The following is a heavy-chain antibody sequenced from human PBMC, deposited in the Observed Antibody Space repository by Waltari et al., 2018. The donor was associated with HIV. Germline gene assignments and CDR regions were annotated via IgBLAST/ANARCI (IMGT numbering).Heavy chain of an antibody. CDR3: AREDCSGGSCYPEGY. Sequence: QVQLVESGGGVVQPGRSLRLPCAASGFTSSRYAMHWVRQAPGKGLEWVAVISYDGSNKYYADSVKGRFTISRDNSKNTLYLQMNSLRAEDTAVYYCAREDCSGGSCYPEGYWGQGTLVTVSS. V-gene: IGHV3-30*01. CDR1: GFTSSRYA. CDR2: ISYDGSNK. D-gene: IGHD2-15*01. J-gene: IGHJ4*02.